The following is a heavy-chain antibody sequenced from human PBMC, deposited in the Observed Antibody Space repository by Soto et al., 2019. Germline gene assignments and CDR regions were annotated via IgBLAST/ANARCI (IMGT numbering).Heavy chain of an antibody. J-gene: IGHJ4*02. D-gene: IGHD2-21*02. CDR2: FYWNDDK. CDR1: GFSLTTSGVA. V-gene: IGHV2-5*01. Sequence: QITLTESGPPLVTPTQTLTLTCSFSGFSLTTSGVAVGWFRQPPGKAPDWLALFYWNDDKRYSPSLRSRLTVTGDSSKNQVVLTLANVDPVDSGTYYCAHRPTSTDDFYFDYWGQGTLVTVSS. CDR3: AHRPTSTDDFYFDY.